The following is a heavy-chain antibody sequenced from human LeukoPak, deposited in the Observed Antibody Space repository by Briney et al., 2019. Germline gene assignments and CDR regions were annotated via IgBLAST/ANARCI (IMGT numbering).Heavy chain of an antibody. V-gene: IGHV3-30*04. D-gene: IGHD2/OR15-2a*01. Sequence: GGSLRLSCAASGFTFSSYAMHWVRQAPGKGLEWVAVISYDGSNKYYADSVKGRFTISRDNSKNTLYLQMNSLRGEDTAVYYCAKDSAKKYDDYWGQGTLVTVSS. CDR2: ISYDGSNK. CDR1: GFTFSSYA. J-gene: IGHJ4*02. CDR3: AKDSAKKYDDY.